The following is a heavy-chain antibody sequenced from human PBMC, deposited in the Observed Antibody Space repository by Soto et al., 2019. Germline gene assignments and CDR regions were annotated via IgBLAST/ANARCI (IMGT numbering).Heavy chain of an antibody. CDR3: ARDIGFDYVN. J-gene: IGHJ4*02. D-gene: IGHD3-16*01. CDR2: VKEDGSEL. Sequence: XVSLRLSCAVSGFNVMSYWMSWVRQAPGKGLEWVASVKEDGSELYYLHSVRGRFSISRDSAGNALHLTMNYLSAEDTGVYFCARDIGFDYVNWGQGIPVTVSS. V-gene: IGHV3-7*01. CDR1: GFNVMSYW.